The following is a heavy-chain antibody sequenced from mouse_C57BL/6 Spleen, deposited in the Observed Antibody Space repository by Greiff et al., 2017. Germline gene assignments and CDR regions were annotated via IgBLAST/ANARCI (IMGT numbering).Heavy chain of an antibody. V-gene: IGHV3-6*01. CDR3: ARDLIYYYGSSYYAMDY. D-gene: IGHD1-1*01. CDR2: ISYDGSN. J-gene: IGHJ4*01. CDR1: GYSITSGYY. Sequence: EVKLQESGPGLVKPSQSLSLTCSVTGYSITSGYYWNWIRQFPGNKLEWMGYISYDGSNNYNPSLKNRISITRDTSKNQFFLKLNSVTTEDTATYYCARDLIYYYGSSYYAMDYWGQGTSVTVSS.